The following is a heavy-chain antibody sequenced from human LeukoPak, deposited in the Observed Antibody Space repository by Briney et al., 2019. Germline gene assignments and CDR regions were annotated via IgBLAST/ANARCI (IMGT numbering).Heavy chain of an antibody. J-gene: IGHJ4*02. D-gene: IGHD6-13*01. CDR2: ISWDGGST. CDR3: ARSFGVIAAAGNDDY. V-gene: IGHV3-43*01. CDR1: GFTFDDYT. Sequence: PGGSLRLSCAASGFTFDDYTMHWVRQAPGKGLEWVSLISWDGGSTYYADSVKGRFTISRDNAKNSLYLQMNSLRAEDTAVYYCARSFGVIAAAGNDDYWGQGTLVTVSS.